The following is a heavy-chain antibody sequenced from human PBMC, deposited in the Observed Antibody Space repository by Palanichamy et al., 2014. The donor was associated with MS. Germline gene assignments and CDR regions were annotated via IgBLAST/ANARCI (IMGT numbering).Heavy chain of an antibody. V-gene: IGHV6-1*01. J-gene: IGHJ3*02. CDR1: GTVSLAAVML. CDR2: TYYRSRWFN. CDR3: ARDSGIGLDALDI. Sequence: QVQLQQSGPGLVKPRRPSHSPVSSPGTVSLAAVMLELDQAVPSRGLEWLGRTYYRSRWFNDYALSLRSRISINADTSKNQFSLQLNSVTPEDTAVYYCARDSGIGLDALDIWGQGTMVTVSS. D-gene: IGHD1-14*01.